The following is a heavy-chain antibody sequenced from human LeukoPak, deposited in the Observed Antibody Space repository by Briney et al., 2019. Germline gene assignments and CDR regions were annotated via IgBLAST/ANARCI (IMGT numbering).Heavy chain of an antibody. D-gene: IGHD6-13*01. CDR1: GFTFSSYG. CDR2: IWYDGSNK. J-gene: IGHJ6*02. CDR3: ARAAAGTGVNYYYYGMDV. V-gene: IGHV3-33*01. Sequence: PGGSLRLSCAASGFTFSSYGMHRVRQAPGKGLEWVAVIWYDGSNKYYADSVKGRFTISRDNSKNTLYLQMNSLRAEDAAVYYCARAAAGTGVNYYYYGMDVWGQGTTVTVSS.